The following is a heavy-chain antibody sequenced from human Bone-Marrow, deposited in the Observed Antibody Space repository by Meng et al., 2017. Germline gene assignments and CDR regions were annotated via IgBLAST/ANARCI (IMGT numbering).Heavy chain of an antibody. Sequence: VRSGARGKNPGSSVKTSFKGSGGTFSRYAISWVRPAPGQGLEWMGGIIPIFGTANYAQKFQGRVTITADESTSTAYMELSSLRSEDTAVYYCAREGIAAASLQDWGQGTLVTVSS. V-gene: IGHV1-69*01. CDR3: AREGIAAASLQD. J-gene: IGHJ1*01. CDR2: IIPIFGTA. CDR1: GGTFSRYA. D-gene: IGHD6-13*01.